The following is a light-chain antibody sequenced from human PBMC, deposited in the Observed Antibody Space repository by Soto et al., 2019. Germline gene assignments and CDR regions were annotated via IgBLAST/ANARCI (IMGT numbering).Light chain of an antibody. CDR1: SSNIGAGYD. CDR2: GNS. Sequence: QPVLTQPPSVSGAPGQRVTISCTGSSSNIGAGYDVHWYQQLPGTAPKLLIYGNSNRPSGVPDRFSGSKSGISASLAITGLQAEDEADYYCQSYDSSLSGPVVFGGGTKVTVL. CDR3: QSYDSSLSGPVV. V-gene: IGLV1-40*01. J-gene: IGLJ2*01.